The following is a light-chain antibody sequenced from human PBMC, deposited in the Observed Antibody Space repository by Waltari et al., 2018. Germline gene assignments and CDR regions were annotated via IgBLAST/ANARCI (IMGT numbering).Light chain of an antibody. CDR1: QSVATY. CDR2: DAS. CDR3: QQRSNWTPHT. J-gene: IGKJ2*01. V-gene: IGKV3-11*01. Sequence: EIVLTQSPATLSLSPGATATLSCRDSQSVATYLAWYQQKPGQAPRLLIYDASNRATGIPDRFSGSGSGTDFTLTISSLEAEDFAVYYCQQRSNWTPHTFGQGARLEIK.